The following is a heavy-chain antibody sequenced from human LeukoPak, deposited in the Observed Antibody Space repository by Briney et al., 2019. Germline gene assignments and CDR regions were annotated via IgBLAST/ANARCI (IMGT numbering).Heavy chain of an antibody. D-gene: IGHD2-2*01. J-gene: IGHJ6*02. CDR2: ISGSGDST. CDR1: GFTFSSYA. CDR3: AKGRFSQPLSLGLDV. Sequence: GGSLRLSCAASGFTFSSYARSWVRQAPGKGLEWVSAISGSGDSTYYADSVKGRFTISRDNSKNTLFLQMNSLRAEDTAVYYCAKGRFSQPLSLGLDVWGQGTTVTVSS. V-gene: IGHV3-23*01.